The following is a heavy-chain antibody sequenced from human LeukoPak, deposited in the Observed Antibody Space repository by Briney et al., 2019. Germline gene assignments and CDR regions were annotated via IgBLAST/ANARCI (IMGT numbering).Heavy chain of an antibody. CDR1: GFTVSSNY. V-gene: IGHV3-23*01. Sequence: GGSLRLSCAASGFTVSSNYMSWVRQAPGKGLEWVSAISGSGGSTYYADSVKGRFTISRDNSKNTLYLQMNSLRAEDTAVYYCAKVPQVLGGVMVDAFDIWGQGTMVTVSS. CDR2: ISGSGGST. J-gene: IGHJ3*02. D-gene: IGHD3-16*01. CDR3: AKVPQVLGGVMVDAFDI.